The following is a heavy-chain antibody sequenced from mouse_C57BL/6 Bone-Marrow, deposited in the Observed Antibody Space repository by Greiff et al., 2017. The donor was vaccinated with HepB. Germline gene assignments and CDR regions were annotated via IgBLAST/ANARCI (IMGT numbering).Heavy chain of an antibody. V-gene: IGHV1-53*01. CDR1: GYTFTSYW. D-gene: IGHD6-1*01. CDR3: ATKCHDSTGYCDV. Sequence: VQLQQPGTELVKPGASVKLSCKASGYTFTSYWMHWVKQRPGQGLEWIGNINPSNGGTNYNEKFKSKATLTVDKSSSTAYMQLSSLTSEDSAVYCCATKCHDSTGYCDVWGTGTTVTVSS. CDR2: INPSNGGT. J-gene: IGHJ1*03.